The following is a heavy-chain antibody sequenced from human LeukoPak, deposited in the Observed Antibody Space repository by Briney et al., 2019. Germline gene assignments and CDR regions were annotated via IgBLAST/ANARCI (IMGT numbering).Heavy chain of an antibody. Sequence: PGGSLRLSGADSGSTFSRYRMHWVRQAPGKGLEWVAVISFDGSKKYYADSVKGRFTISRDNSKNTLYLQMNSLRAEDTAVYYCAREYQGYSSSWHYYGMDVWGQGTSVTVSS. CDR2: ISFDGSKK. D-gene: IGHD6-13*01. V-gene: IGHV3-30*03. J-gene: IGHJ6*02. CDR1: GSTFSRYR. CDR3: AREYQGYSSSWHYYGMDV.